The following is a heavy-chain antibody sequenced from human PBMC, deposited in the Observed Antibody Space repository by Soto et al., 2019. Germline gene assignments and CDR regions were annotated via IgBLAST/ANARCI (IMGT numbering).Heavy chain of an antibody. V-gene: IGHV2-5*01. CDR2: IYSNDDK. CDR3: AYTTTAGYFADN. D-gene: IGHD3-9*01. J-gene: IGHJ4*02. CDR1: GFSLSTRGVG. Sequence: SGPTLVNPTQTLTLTCTFSGFSLSTRGVGVGWIRQPPGKALEWLGLIYSNDDKRYSPSLKSRLTITNDSSKNQVVLTMTNMDPVDTATYYCAYTTTAGYFADNWGQGTLVTVSS.